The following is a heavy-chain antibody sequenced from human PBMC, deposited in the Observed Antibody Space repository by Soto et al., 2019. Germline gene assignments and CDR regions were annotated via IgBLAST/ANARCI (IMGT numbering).Heavy chain of an antibody. J-gene: IGHJ4*02. D-gene: IGHD2-21*01. Sequence: QGQLVQSGAEVKKPGASVKVSCETFGYTFTNYYIHWVRQAPGQGLEWMGWLNPKSGRTKYAQQFQGRVTMTRDTAINTAYMQLSRLRSDDTAVYYCARQLAYCGGDCYSEPIDYWGQGTLVIVSS. CDR1: GYTFTNYY. V-gene: IGHV1-2*02. CDR3: ARQLAYCGGDCYSEPIDY. CDR2: LNPKSGRT.